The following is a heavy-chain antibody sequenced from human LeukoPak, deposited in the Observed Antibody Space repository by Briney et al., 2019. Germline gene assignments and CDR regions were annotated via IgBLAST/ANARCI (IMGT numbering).Heavy chain of an antibody. CDR2: IIPILGIA. CDR1: GGTFSSYA. D-gene: IGHD2-2*01. CDR3: ARNPPTSSYYYYYGVDV. V-gene: IGHV1-69*04. Sequence: SVKVSCKASGGTFSSYAISWVRQAPGQGLEWMGRIIPILGIANYAQKFQGRVTITADKSTSTAYMELSSLRSEDTAVYYCARNPPTSSYYYYYGVDVWGQGTTVTVSS. J-gene: IGHJ6*02.